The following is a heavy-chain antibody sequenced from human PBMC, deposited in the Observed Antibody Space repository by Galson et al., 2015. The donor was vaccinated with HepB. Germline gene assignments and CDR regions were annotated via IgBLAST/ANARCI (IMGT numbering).Heavy chain of an antibody. CDR2: ISSSSSTI. Sequence: SLRLSCAASGFTFSSYSMNWVRQAPGKGLEWVSYISSSSSTIYYADSVKGRFTISRDNAKNSLYLQMNSLRAEDTAVYYCARDNGDWNDFEYYYYMDVWGKGTTVTVSS. CDR1: GFTFSSYS. J-gene: IGHJ6*03. D-gene: IGHD1-1*01. V-gene: IGHV3-48*01. CDR3: ARDNGDWNDFEYYYYMDV.